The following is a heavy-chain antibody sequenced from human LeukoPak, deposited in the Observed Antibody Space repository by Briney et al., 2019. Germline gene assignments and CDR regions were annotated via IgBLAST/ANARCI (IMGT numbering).Heavy chain of an antibody. CDR1: NGSINFVSYY. CDR2: IHYTGNT. V-gene: IGHV4-61*01. D-gene: IGHD3-9*01. Sequence: PSETLSLTCTVSNGSINFVSYYWSWIRQPPGKGLEWLGYIHYTGNTIYNPSLKGRVTISMDTAKNQFSLKVSSVTAADTAVYYCARDGAGMTGTGLDYWGQGILATVSS. CDR3: ARDGAGMTGTGLDY. J-gene: IGHJ4*02.